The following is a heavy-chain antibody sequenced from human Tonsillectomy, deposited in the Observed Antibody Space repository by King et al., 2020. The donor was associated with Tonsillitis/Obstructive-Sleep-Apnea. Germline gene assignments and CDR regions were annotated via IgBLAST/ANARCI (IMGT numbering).Heavy chain of an antibody. D-gene: IGHD2-2*01. J-gene: IGHJ6*03. CDR1: GFTFSSYS. Sequence: VQLVESGGGLVKPGGSLRLSCAASGFTFSSYSMNWVRQAPGKGLEWVSSISSSSSYIYYADSVKGRFTISRDNAKNSLYLQMNSLRAEGTAVYYCARDRRGIVVVPATNYMGVWGKGTTVTVSS. CDR3: ARDRRGIVVVPATNYMGV. V-gene: IGHV3-21*01. CDR2: ISSSSSYI.